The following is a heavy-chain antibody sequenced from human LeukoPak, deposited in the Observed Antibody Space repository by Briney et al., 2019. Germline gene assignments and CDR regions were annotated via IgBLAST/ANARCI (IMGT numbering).Heavy chain of an antibody. CDR1: GYTPTELS. Sequence: ASVKVSCKVSGYTPTELSMHWVRQAPGKGLEWMGGFDPEDGETIYAQKFQGRVTMTEDTSTDTAYMELSSLRSEDTAVYYCATAPYDSSGYRYWGQGTLVTVSS. D-gene: IGHD3-22*01. V-gene: IGHV1-24*01. J-gene: IGHJ4*02. CDR3: ATAPYDSSGYRY. CDR2: FDPEDGET.